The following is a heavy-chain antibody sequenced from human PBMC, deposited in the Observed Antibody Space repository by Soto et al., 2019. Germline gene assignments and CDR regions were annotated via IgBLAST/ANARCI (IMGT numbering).Heavy chain of an antibody. CDR2: ISYDGSNK. Sequence: GGSLRLSCAASGFTFSSYGMHWVRQAPGKGLEWVAVISYDGSNKYYADSVKGRFTISRDNSKNTLYLQMNSLRAEDTAVYYCAKGRAARYYFDYWGQGTLVTVSS. D-gene: IGHD6-6*01. CDR3: AKGRAARYYFDY. CDR1: GFTFSSYG. J-gene: IGHJ4*02. V-gene: IGHV3-30*18.